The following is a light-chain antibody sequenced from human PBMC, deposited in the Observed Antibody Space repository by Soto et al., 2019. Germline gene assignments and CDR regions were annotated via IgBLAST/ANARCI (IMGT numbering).Light chain of an antibody. J-gene: IGKJ5*01. CDR3: QQRHMWPIP. Sequence: EIVMTQSPATLSVSPVERVTLSCRASQSAISNLAWYQQKPGQTPRLLIYDASTRATDIPARFSGSGSGTDFTLTISSLEPEDSAVYYCQQRHMWPIPVGQGTRL. CDR2: DAS. V-gene: IGKV3-15*01. CDR1: QSAISN.